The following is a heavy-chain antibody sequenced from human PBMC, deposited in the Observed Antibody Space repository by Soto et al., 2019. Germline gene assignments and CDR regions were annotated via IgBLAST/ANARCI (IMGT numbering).Heavy chain of an antibody. CDR2: IYYSGST. CDR1: GGSISSGGYY. D-gene: IGHD6-19*01. Sequence: PSETLSLTCTVSGGSISSGGYYWSWIRQHPGKGLEWIGYIYYSGSTYYNPSLKSRVTISVDTSKNQFSLKLSSVTAADTAVYYCARDRLAYSSGWTGYYYYGMDVWGQGTTVTVSS. CDR3: ARDRLAYSSGWTGYYYYGMDV. V-gene: IGHV4-31*03. J-gene: IGHJ6*02.